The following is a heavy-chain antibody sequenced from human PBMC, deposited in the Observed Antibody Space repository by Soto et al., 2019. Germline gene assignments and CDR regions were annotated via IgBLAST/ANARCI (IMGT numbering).Heavy chain of an antibody. CDR1: GGSISSGDHY. D-gene: IGHD3-3*01. J-gene: IGHJ6*02. CDR3: ARDLHLEWLPPGMDV. Sequence: PSETLSLTCTVSGGSISSGDHYWSWIRQPPGKGLEWIGYIYYSGSTYYNPSLKSRVTISVDTSKNQFSLKLSSVTAADTAVYYCARDLHLEWLPPGMDVWGQGTTVTVSS. CDR2: IYYSGST. V-gene: IGHV4-30-4*01.